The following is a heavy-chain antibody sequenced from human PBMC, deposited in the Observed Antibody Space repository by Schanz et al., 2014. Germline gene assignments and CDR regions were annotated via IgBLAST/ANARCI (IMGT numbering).Heavy chain of an antibody. CDR2: INPSGGST. V-gene: IGHV1-46*03. J-gene: IGHJ4*02. Sequence: QVQLVQSGAEAKKPGASVKVSCKASGYTFTSYYMHWVRQAAGQGLEWMGIINPSGGSTSYAQKFQGRVTMTRDTSTSTVYMELSSLRSEDTAVYYCARDGEAAAGCDYWGQGTLVTVSS. CDR3: ARDGEAAAGCDY. D-gene: IGHD6-13*01. CDR1: GYTFTSYY.